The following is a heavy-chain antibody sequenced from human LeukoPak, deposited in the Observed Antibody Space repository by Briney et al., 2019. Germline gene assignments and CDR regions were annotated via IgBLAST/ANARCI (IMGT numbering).Heavy chain of an antibody. CDR3: ATLYYYDSSGPPP. CDR2: IKPDGSET. J-gene: IGHJ5*02. V-gene: IGHV3-7*03. Sequence: PGGSLRLSCVASRFTFSNHYMSWVRQAPGKGLEWVATIKPDGSETLYVDSVKGRFTVSRDNAKNSLYLQMSSLKTEDTAIYYCATLYYYDSSGPPPWGQGTLVTVSS. CDR1: RFTFSNHY. D-gene: IGHD3-22*01.